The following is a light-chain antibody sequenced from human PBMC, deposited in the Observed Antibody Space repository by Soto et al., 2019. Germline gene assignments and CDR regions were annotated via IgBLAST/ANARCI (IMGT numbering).Light chain of an antibody. CDR2: GAS. J-gene: IGKJ5*01. V-gene: IGKV3-11*01. Sequence: EIVLTQSPGTLSLSPGERATLSCRASQSVDSYLVWYQQKPGQAPRLLIFGASNRATGIPARFSGSGSGTDFTLTINSLEPDYFAVYYCQQRYSWPITFGQGTRLEIK. CDR1: QSVDSY. CDR3: QQRYSWPIT.